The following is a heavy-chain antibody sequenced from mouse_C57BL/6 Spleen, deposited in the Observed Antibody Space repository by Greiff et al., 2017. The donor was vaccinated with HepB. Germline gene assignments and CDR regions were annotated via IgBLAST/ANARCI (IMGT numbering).Heavy chain of an antibody. CDR1: GYTFTEYT. Sequence: VQLQQSGAELVKPGASVKLSCKASGYTFTEYTIHWVKQRSGQGLEWIGWFYPGSGSIKYNEKFKDKATLTADKSSSTVYMALSRLTSEGSAVYVCAGHESAFYHDYEGWFAYWGQGTLVTVAA. V-gene: IGHV1-62-2*01. CDR2: FYPGSGSI. J-gene: IGHJ3*01. CDR3: AGHESAFYHDYEGWFAY. D-gene: IGHD2-4*01.